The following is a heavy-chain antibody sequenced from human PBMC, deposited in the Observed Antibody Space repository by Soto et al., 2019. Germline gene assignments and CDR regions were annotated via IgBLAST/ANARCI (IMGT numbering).Heavy chain of an antibody. Sequence: EVQLVESGGVLVQPGGSLRLSCAASGFTFSDHYMDWVRQAPGKGLEWVGRSKNKADSYTTEYAASVKGRFTISRDGSKNSLFLQMNSLKTEDTAVYYCTLWGSGNDFGAAWGQGILVTVSS. J-gene: IGHJ4*02. CDR2: SKNKADSYTT. CDR3: TLWGSGNDFGAA. D-gene: IGHD3-10*01. V-gene: IGHV3-72*01. CDR1: GFTFSDHY.